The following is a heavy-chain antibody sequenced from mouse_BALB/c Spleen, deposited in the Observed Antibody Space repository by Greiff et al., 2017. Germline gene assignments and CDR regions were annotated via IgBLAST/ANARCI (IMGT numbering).Heavy chain of an antibody. Sequence: EVKVVESGGDLVKPGGSLKLSCAASGFTFSSYGMSWVRQTPDKRLEWVATISSGGSYTYYPDSVKGRFTISRDNAKNTLYLQMSSLKSEDTAMYYCARHDSSGSDYWGQGTTLTVSS. CDR2: ISSGGSYT. CDR3: ARHDSSGSDY. J-gene: IGHJ2*01. CDR1: GFTFSSYG. V-gene: IGHV5-6*01. D-gene: IGHD3-2*01.